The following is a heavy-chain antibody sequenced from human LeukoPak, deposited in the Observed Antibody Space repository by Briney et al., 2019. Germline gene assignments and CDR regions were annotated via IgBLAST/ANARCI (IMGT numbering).Heavy chain of an antibody. D-gene: IGHD2-2*01. CDR2: IYPGDSDT. J-gene: IGHJ4*02. V-gene: IGHV5-51*01. CDR1: GTDFSTYW. CDR3: ARPHSISRYVCDY. Sequence: GESLKISCQVSGTDFSTYWVAWVRQMPGKGLEWLGVIYPGDSDTRYSPSFEGQVTISVDKSISTAYLQWSSLKATDSAVYYCARPHSISRYVCDYWGQGTLVTVSS.